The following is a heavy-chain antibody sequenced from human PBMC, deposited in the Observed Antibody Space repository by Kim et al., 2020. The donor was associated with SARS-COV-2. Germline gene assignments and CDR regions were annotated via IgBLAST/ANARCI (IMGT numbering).Heavy chain of an antibody. J-gene: IGHJ4*02. V-gene: IGHV7-4-1*02. Sequence: ASVKVSCKASGYTFTSYAMNWVRQAPGQGLEWMGWINTNTGNPTYAQGFTGRFVFSLDTSVSTAYLQISSLKAEDTAVYYCAIPYYYDSSGYYYAFDYWGQGTLVTVSS. CDR1: GYTFTSYA. CDR2: INTNTGNP. D-gene: IGHD3-22*01. CDR3: AIPYYYDSSGYYYAFDY.